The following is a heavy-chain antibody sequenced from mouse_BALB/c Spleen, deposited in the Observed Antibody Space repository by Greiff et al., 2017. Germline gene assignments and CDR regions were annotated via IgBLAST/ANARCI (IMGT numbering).Heavy chain of an antibody. D-gene: IGHD1-1*01. Sequence: LVKPGASVKISCKASGYSFTGYYMHWVKQSHGKSLEWIGYISCYNGATSYNQKFKGKATFTVDTSSSTAYMQFNSLTSEDSAVYYCARNYGSSYLFDYWGQGTTLTVSS. J-gene: IGHJ2*01. CDR1: GYSFTGYY. CDR2: ISCYNGAT. CDR3: ARNYGSSYLFDY. V-gene: IGHV1S34*01.